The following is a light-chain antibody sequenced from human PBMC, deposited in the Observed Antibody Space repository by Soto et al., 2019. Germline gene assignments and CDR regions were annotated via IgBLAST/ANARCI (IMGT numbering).Light chain of an antibody. J-gene: IGLJ2*01. CDR1: SGHSDYG. CDR3: QTGDTVVV. Sequence: QLVLTQSPSASASLGASVKLTCTLSSGHSDYGIAWHQQQPDKGPRYLLKIHRDGTHNKGDGIPDRFSGSSSGAERYLIISSLQSDDEADSHCQTGDTVVVFGGGTKLTVL. CDR2: IHRDGTH. V-gene: IGLV4-69*01.